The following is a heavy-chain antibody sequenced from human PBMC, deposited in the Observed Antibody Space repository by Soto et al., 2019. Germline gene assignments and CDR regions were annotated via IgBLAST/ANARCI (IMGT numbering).Heavy chain of an antibody. J-gene: IGHJ4*02. CDR1: GGSISSGGYY. Sequence: SETLSLTCTVSGGSISSGGYYWSWIRQHPGKGLEWIGYIYYSGSTYHNPSLKSRVTISVDTSKNQFSLKLSSVTAADTAVYYCARVISDSSGYYLDYWGQGTLVTVSS. CDR2: IYYSGST. D-gene: IGHD3-22*01. CDR3: ARVISDSSGYYLDY. V-gene: IGHV4-31*03.